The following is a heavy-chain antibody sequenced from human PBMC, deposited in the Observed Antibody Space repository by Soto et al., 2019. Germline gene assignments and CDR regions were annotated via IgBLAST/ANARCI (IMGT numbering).Heavy chain of an antibody. CDR2: IWNDGSNK. D-gene: IGHD3-16*01. J-gene: IGHJ5*02. CDR1: GLTFNNYA. V-gene: IGHV3-33*01. CDR3: GGGGGRWLPRVDH. Sequence: QVQLVESGGGVVQPGRPLTVPCEASGLTFNNYAMHWVPQAPGKGLEWVEVIWNDGSNKCFTDSVKGRFAISRDSPKNTVYLQMNSLRDLETAVYYCGGGGGRWLPRVDHWGQGTLVIVSS.